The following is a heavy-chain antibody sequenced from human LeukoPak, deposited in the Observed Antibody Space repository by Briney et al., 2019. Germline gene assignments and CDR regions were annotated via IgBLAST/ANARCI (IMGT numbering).Heavy chain of an antibody. J-gene: IGHJ3*01. CDR2: ISYDGSNK. Sequence: GGSLRLSCAASGFTFSSYAMHWVRQAPGKGLEWVAVISYDGSNKYYAVSVKGRFTISRDNSKNTLYLQMNSLRAEDTAVYYCARDLDYGAFDVWGQGAMVTVSS. CDR1: GFTFSSYA. V-gene: IGHV3-30-3*01. D-gene: IGHD4-17*01. CDR3: ARDLDYGAFDV.